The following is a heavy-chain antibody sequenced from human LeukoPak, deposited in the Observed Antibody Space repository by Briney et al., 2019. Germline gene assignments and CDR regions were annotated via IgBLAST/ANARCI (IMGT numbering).Heavy chain of an antibody. CDR1: GGTFSSYA. CDR3: ARLGSSSWFDY. V-gene: IGHV1-69*05. Sequence: GASVKVSCKASGGTFSSYAISWVRQAPGQGLEWMGRIIPIFGTANYAQKFQGRVTITTDESTSTAYMELSSLRAEDTAVYYCARLGSSSWFDYWGQGTLVNVSS. D-gene: IGHD6-13*01. J-gene: IGHJ4*02. CDR2: IIPIFGTA.